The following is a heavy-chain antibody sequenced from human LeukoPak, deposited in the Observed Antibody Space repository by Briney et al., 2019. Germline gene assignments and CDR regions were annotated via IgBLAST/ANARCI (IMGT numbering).Heavy chain of an antibody. Sequence: ASVKVSCKASGYTFTSYGISWVRQAPGQRLEWIGWISAYNGNTNYAQKLQGRVTMTTDTSTSTAYMELRSLRSDDTAVYYCARDTSPYQYSGYDYTNWFDPWGQGTLVTVSS. J-gene: IGHJ5*02. V-gene: IGHV1-18*01. CDR3: ARDTSPYQYSGYDYTNWFDP. CDR2: ISAYNGNT. CDR1: GYTFTSYG. D-gene: IGHD5-12*01.